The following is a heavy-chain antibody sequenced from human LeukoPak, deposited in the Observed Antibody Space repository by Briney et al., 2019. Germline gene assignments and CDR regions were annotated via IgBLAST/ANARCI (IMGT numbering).Heavy chain of an antibody. CDR3: ARVYYSSSYDYWYFDL. V-gene: IGHV3-21*01. CDR1: EFTFSSYS. CDR2: ISSSSSYI. J-gene: IGHJ2*01. Sequence: GGSLRLSCAASEFTFSSYSMNWVRQAPGKGLEWVSSISSSSSYIYYADSVKGRFTISRDNAKNSLYLQMNSLRAEDTAVYYCARVYYSSSYDYWYFDLWGRGTLVTVSS. D-gene: IGHD6-13*01.